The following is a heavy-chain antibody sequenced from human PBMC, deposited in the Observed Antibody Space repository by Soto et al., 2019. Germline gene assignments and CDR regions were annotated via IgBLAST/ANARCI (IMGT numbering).Heavy chain of an antibody. D-gene: IGHD3-16*01. CDR1: GYTFTTYD. Sequence: ASVKVSCKASGYTFTTYDIHWVRQVTGQGLEWMGWMNPYNGNTGSTQKFPGRVTLTTDTSTSTAYMELRSLRPDDTAVYYCAGAKVLIPPTWFAPWGQGTLVPVSS. V-gene: IGHV1-8*01. CDR3: AGAKVLIPPTWFAP. CDR2: MNPYNGNT. J-gene: IGHJ5*02.